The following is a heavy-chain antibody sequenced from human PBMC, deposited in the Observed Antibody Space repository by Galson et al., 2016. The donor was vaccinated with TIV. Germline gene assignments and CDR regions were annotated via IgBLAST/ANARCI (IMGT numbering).Heavy chain of an antibody. D-gene: IGHD1/OR15-1a*01. Sequence: SLRLSCAASGFSFSTNAMHWVRLAPGKGLEWVAVIWYDGVNKYYADSVKGRFTISRDSSKNTLYLEMNCLRAGDTAVYYCAKVLVGGGNNMIFDYWGQGTLVTVSS. J-gene: IGHJ4*02. CDR3: AKVLVGGGNNMIFDY. V-gene: IGHV3-33*06. CDR1: GFSFSTNA. CDR2: IWYDGVNK.